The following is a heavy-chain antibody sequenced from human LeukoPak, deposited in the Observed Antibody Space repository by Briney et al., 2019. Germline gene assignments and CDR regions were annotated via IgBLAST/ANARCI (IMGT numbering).Heavy chain of an antibody. V-gene: IGHV4-34*01. CDR2: INHRGST. J-gene: IGHJ6*02. CDR3: ARGKPAATPHVYYYYYGMDV. CDR1: GGSFSGYY. D-gene: IGHD2-15*01. Sequence: PSETLSLTCAVYGGSFSGYYWSWIRQPPGKGLEWIGEINHRGSTNYNPSLKSRVTISVDTSKNQFSLKLSSVTAADTAVYYCARGKPAATPHVYYYYYGMDVWGQGTTVTVSS.